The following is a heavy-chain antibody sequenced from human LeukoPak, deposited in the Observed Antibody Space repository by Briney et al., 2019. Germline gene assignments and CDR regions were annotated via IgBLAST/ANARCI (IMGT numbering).Heavy chain of an antibody. Sequence: GGSLRLSCAASGFTFSNCAINWVRQAPGRGLEWVSGISGSGGSTYYADSVKGRFTISRDNSKNTLYLQMNSLRAEDTAVYYCAKAPKRYFGPVLFGWGQGTLVTVSS. J-gene: IGHJ4*02. CDR2: ISGSGGST. CDR1: GFTFSNCA. CDR3: AKAPKRYFGPVLFG. V-gene: IGHV3-23*01. D-gene: IGHD3-9*01.